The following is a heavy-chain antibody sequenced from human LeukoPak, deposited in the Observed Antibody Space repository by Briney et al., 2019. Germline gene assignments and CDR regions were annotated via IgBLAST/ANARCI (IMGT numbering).Heavy chain of an antibody. V-gene: IGHV4-34*01. CDR3: ASKQNSSGWYYHDY. D-gene: IGHD6-19*01. CDR2: INHSGST. CDR1: GGSFSGYY. J-gene: IGHJ4*02. Sequence: KSSETLSLTCAVYGGSFSGYYWSWIRQPPGKGLEWIGEINHSGSTNYNPSLKSRVTISVDTSKNQFSLKLSSVTAADTAVYYCASKQNSSGWYYHDYWGQGTLVTVSS.